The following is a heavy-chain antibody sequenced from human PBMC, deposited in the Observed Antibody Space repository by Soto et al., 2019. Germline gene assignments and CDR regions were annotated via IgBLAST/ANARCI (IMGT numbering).Heavy chain of an antibody. D-gene: IGHD5-18*01. CDR2: ISYDGSNK. J-gene: IGHJ4*02. CDR3: AKGESYSVVGYNDY. V-gene: IGHV3-30*18. Sequence: VQLVESGGGVVQPGRSLRLSCAASGFTFSSYGRHWVRQAPGKGLEWVAVISYDGSNKYYADSVKGRFTISRDNSKNTLYLQMNSLRAEDTAVYYCAKGESYSVVGYNDYWGQGTLVTVSS. CDR1: GFTFSSYG.